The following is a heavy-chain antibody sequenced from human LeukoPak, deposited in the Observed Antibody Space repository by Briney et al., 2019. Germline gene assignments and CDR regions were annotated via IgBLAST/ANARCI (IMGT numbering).Heavy chain of an antibody. J-gene: IGHJ4*02. Sequence: GGSLRLSCAASGFTVSSNYMSWVRQAPGKGLEWVSAISGSGGSTYYADSVKGRFTISRDNSKNTLYLQMNSLRAEDTAVYYCASLEYSSAFDYWGQGTLVTVSS. CDR2: ISGSGGST. V-gene: IGHV3-53*05. D-gene: IGHD6-6*01. CDR1: GFTVSSNY. CDR3: ASLEYSSAFDY.